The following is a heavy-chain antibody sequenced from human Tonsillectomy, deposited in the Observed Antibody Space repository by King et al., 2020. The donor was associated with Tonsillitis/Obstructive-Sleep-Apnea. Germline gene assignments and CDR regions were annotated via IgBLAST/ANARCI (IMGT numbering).Heavy chain of an antibody. Sequence: VQLVESGGGVVQPGRSLRLSCAASGLTFSSYGMHWVRQAPGKGREWVAVIWYDGSNKYYADSVKGRFTISRDNSRNTLYLQMNSLRAEYTSVYYCARGDCSSTSCYHADYWGQGTLVTVSS. V-gene: IGHV3-33*01. J-gene: IGHJ4*02. CDR1: GLTFSSYG. CDR3: ARGDCSSTSCYHADY. D-gene: IGHD2-2*01. CDR2: IWYDGSNK.